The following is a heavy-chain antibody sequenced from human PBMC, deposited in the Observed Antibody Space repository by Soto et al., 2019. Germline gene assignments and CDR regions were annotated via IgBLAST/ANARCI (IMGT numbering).Heavy chain of an antibody. J-gene: IGHJ4*02. D-gene: IGHD2-15*01. V-gene: IGHV4-34*01. CDR3: ARGRWDIVVVVAASRFDY. CDR2: INHRGSH. Sequence: QVQLQQWGAGLLKPSETLSLTCAVYGGSFSGYYWSWIRQPPVKGLEWIGEINHRGSHNYNPSLKSRVTISVDTSKNQFSLKLSSVTAADTAVYYCARGRWDIVVVVAASRFDYWGQGTLVTVSS. CDR1: GGSFSGYY.